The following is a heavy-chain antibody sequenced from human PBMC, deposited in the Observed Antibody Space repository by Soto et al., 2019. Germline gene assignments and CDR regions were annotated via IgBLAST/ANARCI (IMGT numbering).Heavy chain of an antibody. Sequence: QVQLVQSGAEVKKPGASVKVSCKASGYTFTSYGISWVRQAPGQVLEWMGWISAYNVNTNYAQKLQGRVTMTTDTSTSTAYMELRSLRSDDTAVYYCARDGYSGYEEYYYYGMDVWGQGTTVTVSS. CDR1: GYTFTSYG. D-gene: IGHD5-12*01. V-gene: IGHV1-18*04. J-gene: IGHJ6*01. CDR2: ISAYNVNT. CDR3: ARDGYSGYEEYYYYGMDV.